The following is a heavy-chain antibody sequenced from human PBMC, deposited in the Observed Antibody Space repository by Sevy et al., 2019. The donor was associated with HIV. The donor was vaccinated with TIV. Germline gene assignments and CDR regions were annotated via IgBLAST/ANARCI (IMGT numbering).Heavy chain of an antibody. Sequence: GGAPRLSCAASGFTFSSYWLSWVRQAPGKGLEWLANINQDGTEKYYVDSVKGRFTISRGNAETSLYLHMNSLRVEDTAMYYCARVYSGYDYGYWGQGTLVTVSS. CDR2: INQDGTEK. J-gene: IGHJ4*02. D-gene: IGHD5-12*01. V-gene: IGHV3-7*04. CDR3: ARVYSGYDYGY. CDR1: GFTFSSYW.